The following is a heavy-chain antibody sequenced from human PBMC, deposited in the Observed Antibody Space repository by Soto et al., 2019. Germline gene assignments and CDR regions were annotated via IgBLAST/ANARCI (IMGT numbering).Heavy chain of an antibody. CDR3: ARGRSTTMVRGVAFYGMDV. D-gene: IGHD3-10*01. CDR2: INHSGST. Sequence: QVQLQQWGAGLLKPSETLSLTCAVYGGSFSGYYWSWIRQPPGKGPEWIGEINHSGSTNYNPSLKSRVTISVDTSKNQFSLKLSSVTAADTAVYYCARGRSTTMVRGVAFYGMDVWGQGTTVTVSS. V-gene: IGHV4-34*01. J-gene: IGHJ6*02. CDR1: GGSFSGYY.